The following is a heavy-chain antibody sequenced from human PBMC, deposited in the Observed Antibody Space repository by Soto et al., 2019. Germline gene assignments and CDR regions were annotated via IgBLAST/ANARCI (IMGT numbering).Heavy chain of an antibody. CDR3: ASRIGFWSSSFGGFDP. CDR2: ISYDGSNK. Sequence: QVQLVESGGGVVQPGRSLRLSCAASGFTFSSYAMHWVRQAPGKGLEWVAVISYDGSNKYYADSVKGRFTTSRDNSKNTLCLQRNRLRAEGTSVYYCASRIGFWSSSFGGFDPWGQGTLVTVPS. J-gene: IGHJ5*02. D-gene: IGHD6-13*01. V-gene: IGHV3-30-3*01. CDR1: GFTFSSYA.